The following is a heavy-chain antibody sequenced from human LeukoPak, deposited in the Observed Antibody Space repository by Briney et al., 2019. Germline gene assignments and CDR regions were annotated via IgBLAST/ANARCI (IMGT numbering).Heavy chain of an antibody. CDR3: ARSPGDVAAAGLNY. J-gene: IGHJ4*02. V-gene: IGHV3-23*01. Sequence: GGSLRLSCAASGFTFSGYAMSWVRQPPGKGLEWVSAISGSGGSTYYADSVKGRFTIFRDTSKSTLFLQLNNLRTEDTAFYYCARSPGDVAAAGLNYWGQGTLVTVSS. CDR1: GFTFSGYA. D-gene: IGHD6-13*01. CDR2: ISGSGGST.